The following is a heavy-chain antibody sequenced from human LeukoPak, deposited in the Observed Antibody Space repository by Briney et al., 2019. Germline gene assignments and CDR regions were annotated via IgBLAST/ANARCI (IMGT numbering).Heavy chain of an antibody. J-gene: IGHJ4*02. CDR1: GGTFSSYA. CDR2: ISAYNGNT. V-gene: IGHV1-18*01. D-gene: IGHD3-22*01. Sequence: ASVKVSCRSSGGTFSSYAIIWVRQAPGQGLEWMGWISAYNGNTNYAQKLQGRVTMTTDTSTSTAYMELRSLRSDDTAVYYCARDYDSSGQIDYWGQGTLVTVSS. CDR3: ARDYDSSGQIDY.